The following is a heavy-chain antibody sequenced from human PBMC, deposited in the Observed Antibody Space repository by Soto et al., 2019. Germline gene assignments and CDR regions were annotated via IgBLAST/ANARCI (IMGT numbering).Heavy chain of an antibody. D-gene: IGHD1-26*01. Sequence: QVQLVESGGGVVQPGRSLRLSYAASGFSFTTYVMHWVRQAPGKGLEWVAVISRDGSYKYYGDAVKGRFTISRDTSKNAVYLEMNSLRPEDTAVYYCAKGLLAIVGTTLPRDAFNIWGQGTMVTVSS. CDR3: AKGLLAIVGTTLPRDAFNI. J-gene: IGHJ3*02. CDR2: ISRDGSYK. CDR1: GFSFTTYV. V-gene: IGHV3-30*18.